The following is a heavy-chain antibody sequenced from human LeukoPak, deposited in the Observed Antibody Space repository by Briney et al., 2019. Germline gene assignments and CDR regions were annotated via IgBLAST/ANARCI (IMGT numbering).Heavy chain of an antibody. V-gene: IGHV3-48*03. CDR1: GSTFSSYE. D-gene: IGHD3-9*01. Sequence: PRGSLRLSCAASGSTFSSYEMNWVRQAPGKGLEWVSYISGSGSTIYYAEFVKGRFTISRDNAENSLYLQMNSLRAEDTAVYYCARNSLTGSSVPSVWGQGTLVTVSS. J-gene: IGHJ4*02. CDR2: ISGSGSTI. CDR3: ARNSLTGSSVPSV.